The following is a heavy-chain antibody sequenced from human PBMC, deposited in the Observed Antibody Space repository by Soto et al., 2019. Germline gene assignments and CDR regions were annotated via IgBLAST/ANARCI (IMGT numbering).Heavy chain of an antibody. CDR1: GYTFTSYA. J-gene: IGHJ5*02. CDR3: ARRRIGGWFDP. Sequence: ASVKVSCKASGYTFTSYAMHWVRQAPGQRLEWMGWINAGNGNTKYSQKFQGRVTITRDTSASTACMELSSLRSEDTAVYYCARRRIGGWFDPWGQGTLVTVLL. V-gene: IGHV1-3*01. D-gene: IGHD2-15*01. CDR2: INAGNGNT.